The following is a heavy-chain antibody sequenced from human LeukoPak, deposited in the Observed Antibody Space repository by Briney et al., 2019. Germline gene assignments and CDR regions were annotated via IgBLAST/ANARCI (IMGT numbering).Heavy chain of an antibody. V-gene: IGHV3-7*01. CDR1: GFSFGDYW. Sequence: GGSLRLSCVVSGFSFGDYWMAWVRQAPGKGLEWVANIKPDSGEQYLVDSVKGRFTVSRDNDKNSLYLHMNRLRAEDTAVYYCARGPFGGRYGMDVWGQGTTVTVSS. CDR3: ARGPFGGRYGMDV. J-gene: IGHJ6*02. CDR2: IKPDSGEQ. D-gene: IGHD3-16*01.